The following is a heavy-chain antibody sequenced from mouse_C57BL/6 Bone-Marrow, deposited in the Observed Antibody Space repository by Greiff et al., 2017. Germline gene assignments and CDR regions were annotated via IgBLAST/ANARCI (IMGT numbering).Heavy chain of an antibody. CDR3: ARDGAYYGSSSSWYFDV. D-gene: IGHD1-1*01. V-gene: IGHV1-42*01. J-gene: IGHJ1*03. CDR2: INPSTGGT. CDR1: GYSFTGYY. Sequence: EVQLQQSGPELVKPGASVKISCKASGYSFTGYYMNWVKQSPEKSLEWIGEINPSTGGTTYNQKFKAKATLTVDKSSSTAYMQLKSLTSADSAVYYCARDGAYYGSSSSWYFDVWGTGTTVTVSS.